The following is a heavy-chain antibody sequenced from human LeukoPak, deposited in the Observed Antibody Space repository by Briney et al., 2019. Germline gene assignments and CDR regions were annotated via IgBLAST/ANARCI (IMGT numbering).Heavy chain of an antibody. V-gene: IGHV1-18*01. D-gene: IGHD3-22*01. CDR3: ARGSGRKIAVVNAFDI. CDR2: ISAYNGNT. CDR1: GYTFTSYG. Sequence: ASVKVSCKASGYTFTSYGISWVRQAPGQGLEWMGWISAYNGNTNYAQKLQGRVTMTTDTSTSTAYMELRSLRSDDTAVYYCARGSGRKIAVVNAFDIWGQGTMVTVSS. J-gene: IGHJ3*02.